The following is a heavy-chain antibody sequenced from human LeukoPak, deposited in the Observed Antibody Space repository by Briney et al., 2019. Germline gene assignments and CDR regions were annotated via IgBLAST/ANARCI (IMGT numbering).Heavy chain of an antibody. CDR1: GYTFTGYY. CDR3: XXXXISSSWYRSDF. V-gene: IGHV1-2*02. Sequence: WASVKVSCKASGYTFTGYYMHWVRQAPGQGLEWMGWINLNSGGTNDAQKFQDRVTMTRDTSISTAYMELSRLRFDDTAVYYCXXXXISSSWYRSDFWGQGTLVAVSS. D-gene: IGHD6-13*01. J-gene: IGHJ4*02. CDR2: INLNSGGT.